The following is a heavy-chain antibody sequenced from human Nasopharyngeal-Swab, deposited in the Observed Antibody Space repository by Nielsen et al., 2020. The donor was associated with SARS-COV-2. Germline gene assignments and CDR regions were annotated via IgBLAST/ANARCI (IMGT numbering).Heavy chain of an antibody. CDR3: ARVVRELDLKYYFHYHYMDV. Sequence: SETLSLTCAVYAGSFSGYYWSWIRQSPGKGLEWVGEINHGGGTTYNPSLKSRVTISIDTSKNQFSLKLTSVTAADTAVYYCARVVRELDLKYYFHYHYMDVWGKGTTVTVSS. CDR2: INHGGGT. CDR1: AGSFSGYY. D-gene: IGHD1-1*01. J-gene: IGHJ6*03. V-gene: IGHV4-34*01.